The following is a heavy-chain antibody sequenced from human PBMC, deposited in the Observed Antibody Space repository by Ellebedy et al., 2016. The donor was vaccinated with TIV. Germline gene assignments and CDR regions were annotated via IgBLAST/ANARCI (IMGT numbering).Heavy chain of an antibody. CDR1: GGTFSSYA. CDR2: IIPIFGTA. D-gene: IGHD3-9*01. J-gene: IGHJ3*02. Sequence: SVKVSXKASGGTFSSYAISWVRQAPGQGLEWMGGIIPIFGTANYVQKFQGRVTITADKSTSTAYMEVRSLRSADTAVYYCARCLTSHPQDAFDIWGQGTMVTVSS. V-gene: IGHV1-69*06. CDR3: ARCLTSHPQDAFDI.